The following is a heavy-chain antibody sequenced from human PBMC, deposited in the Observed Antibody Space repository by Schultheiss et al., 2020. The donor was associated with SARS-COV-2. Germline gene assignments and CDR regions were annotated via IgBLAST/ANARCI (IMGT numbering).Heavy chain of an antibody. CDR1: GYTFTSYG. CDR3: ARKTRRQLAPFFDY. Sequence: ASVKVSCKASGYTFTSYGISWVPQAHGQGVEWMGWISAYNGNTNYAQKLQGRVTMTTDTSTSTAYMELRSLRSDDTAVYYCARKTRRQLAPFFDYWGQGTLVTVSS. CDR2: ISAYNGNT. V-gene: IGHV1-18*01. D-gene: IGHD1-1*01. J-gene: IGHJ4*02.